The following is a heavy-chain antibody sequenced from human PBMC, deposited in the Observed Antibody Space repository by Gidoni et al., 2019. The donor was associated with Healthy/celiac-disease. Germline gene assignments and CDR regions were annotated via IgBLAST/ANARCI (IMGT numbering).Heavy chain of an antibody. CDR3: ARGVCSGGSCYLGYYYYGMDV. V-gene: IGHV4-34*01. CDR1: GGSFSGYY. J-gene: IGHJ6*02. CDR2: INHSGST. D-gene: IGHD2-15*01. Sequence: QVQLQQWGAGLLKPSETLSLTCAVYGGSFSGYYWSWIRQPPGKGLEWIGEINHSGSTNYNPSLKSRVTISVDTSKNQFSLKLSSVTAADTAVYYCARGVCSGGSCYLGYYYYGMDVWGQGTTVTVSS.